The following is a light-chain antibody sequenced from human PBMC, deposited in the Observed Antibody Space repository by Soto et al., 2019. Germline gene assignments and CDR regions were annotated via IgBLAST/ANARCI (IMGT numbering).Light chain of an antibody. CDR1: QAVDDY. Sequence: EVVLTQSPATLSLSPGERATLSCRASQAVDDYLVWYQQKPGQAPMLLIYDVSTTAPGIPARFRGGGSGTVFTLTISSLEPADFAVYYCQQRRNWPPFTFGQGTKVEVK. CDR3: QQRRNWPPFT. CDR2: DVS. V-gene: IGKV3-11*01. J-gene: IGKJ2*01.